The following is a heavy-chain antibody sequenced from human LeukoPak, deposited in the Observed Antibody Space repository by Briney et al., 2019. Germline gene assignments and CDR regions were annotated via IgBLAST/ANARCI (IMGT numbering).Heavy chain of an antibody. D-gene: IGHD6-19*01. J-gene: IGHJ4*02. CDR3: ARGRPGSGWSFDY. V-gene: IGHV1-46*01. Sequence: GASVKVSCKASGHTFTTHYMHWVRQAPGQGLEWMGIINPSGGTTNYAQKFQGRVTMTRDTSTTTLYMELSSLRSEDTAVYYCARGRPGSGWSFDYWGQGTLVTVSS. CDR2: INPSGGTT. CDR1: GHTFTTHY.